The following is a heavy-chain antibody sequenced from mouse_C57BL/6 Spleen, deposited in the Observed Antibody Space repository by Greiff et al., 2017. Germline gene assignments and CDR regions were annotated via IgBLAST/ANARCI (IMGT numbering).Heavy chain of an antibody. CDR3: ARRGEDYDFAY. CDR2: IHPNSGNT. CDR1: GYTFTSYW. V-gene: IGHV1-64*01. D-gene: IGHD2-4*01. Sequence: QVQLQQPGAELVKPGASVKLSCKASGYTFTSYWMHWVKQRPGKGLEWIGMIHPNSGNTNYNDKFKSKATLTVDKSSSTAYMQLSILTSEDFAVYDCARRGEDYDFAYWGQGTLVTVSA. J-gene: IGHJ3*01.